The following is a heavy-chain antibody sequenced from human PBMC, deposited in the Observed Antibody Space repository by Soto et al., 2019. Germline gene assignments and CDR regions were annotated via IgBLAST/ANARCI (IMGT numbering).Heavy chain of an antibody. V-gene: IGHV3-74*01. D-gene: IGHD3-10*01. CDR2: IDKVGTDS. J-gene: IGHJ6*03. CDR1: EFTFSGRS. Sequence: EVQLVESGGGLVQPGGSLRLSCAASEFTFSGRSVHWVRQAPGKGLVWVSGIDKVGTDSTYADSVKGRFTSSRDNAKNTVYRQMISLRVEDTAVYYCARGWFGPDVWGKGTTVTVSS. CDR3: ARGWFGPDV.